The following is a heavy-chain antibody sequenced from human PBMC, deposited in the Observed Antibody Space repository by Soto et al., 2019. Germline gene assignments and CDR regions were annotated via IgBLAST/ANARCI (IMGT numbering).Heavy chain of an antibody. CDR2: INHSGST. V-gene: IGHV4-34*01. Sequence: SETLSLTCAVYGGSFSGYYWSWIRQPPGKGLEWIGEINHSGSTNYNPSLKSRVTISVDTSKNQFSLKLSSVTAADTAVYYCARRYDYVWGSYRYTGYYFDYWGQGTLVTVSS. CDR3: ARRYDYVWGSYRYTGYYFDY. CDR1: GGSFSGYY. D-gene: IGHD3-16*02. J-gene: IGHJ4*02.